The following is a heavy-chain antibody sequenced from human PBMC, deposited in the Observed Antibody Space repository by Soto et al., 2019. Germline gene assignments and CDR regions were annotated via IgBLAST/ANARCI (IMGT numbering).Heavy chain of an antibody. CDR2: IIPILGIA. D-gene: IGHD6-13*01. CDR3: ARVPSIAAAGILDP. J-gene: IGHJ5*02. V-gene: IGHV1-69*02. CDR1: GGTFSSYT. Sequence: SVKVSCKASGGTFSSYTISWVRQAPGQGLEWMGRIIPILGIANYAQKFQGRVTITADKSTSTAYMELSSLRSEDTAVYYCARVPSIAAAGILDPWGQGTLVTVSS.